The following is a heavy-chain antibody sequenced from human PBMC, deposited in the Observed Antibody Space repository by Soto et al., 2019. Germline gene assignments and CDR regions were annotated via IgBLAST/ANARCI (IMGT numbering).Heavy chain of an antibody. CDR2: ISYAGSEI. CDR1: GFTFSIWS. J-gene: IGHJ4*02. Sequence: TGGSLRLSCAASGFTFSIWSMAWVRQAPGKGLEWVSSISYAGSEIFYADSLKGRFTVSRDNAKNSLYLQMNSLRVEDTAVYYCARSPGRDGFNHFEYWGQGTLVTVSS. V-gene: IGHV3-21*01. D-gene: IGHD2-15*01. CDR3: ARSPGRDGFNHFEY.